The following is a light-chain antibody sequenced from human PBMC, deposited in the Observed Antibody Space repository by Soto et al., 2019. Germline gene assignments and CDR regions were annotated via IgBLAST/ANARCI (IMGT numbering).Light chain of an antibody. J-gene: IGKJ4*01. CDR3: QQYDSSQLT. V-gene: IGKV3-20*01. Sequence: EIVLTQSPGTLSLSPGERATLSCRASQSVSSSYLAWYQQKPGQGPRLLIYGASSRATGIPDRFSGSGSGTDFTVTISRLVPEDFAVYYCQQYDSSQLTFGGGTKVEIK. CDR1: QSVSSSY. CDR2: GAS.